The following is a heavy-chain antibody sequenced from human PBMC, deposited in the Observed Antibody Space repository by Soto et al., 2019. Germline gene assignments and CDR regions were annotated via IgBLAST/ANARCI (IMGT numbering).Heavy chain of an antibody. CDR1: GYTFTSYG. V-gene: IGHV1-18*01. J-gene: IGHJ4*02. CDR3: ARVGGYCISTSCYEPSFDY. Sequence: ASVKVSCKASGYTFTSYGISWVRQAPGQGLEWMGWISAYNGNTNYAQKLQGRVTMTTDTSTSTAYMELRSLRSDDTAVYYCARVGGYCISTSCYEPSFDYWGQGTLVNVSS. CDR2: ISAYNGNT. D-gene: IGHD2-2*01.